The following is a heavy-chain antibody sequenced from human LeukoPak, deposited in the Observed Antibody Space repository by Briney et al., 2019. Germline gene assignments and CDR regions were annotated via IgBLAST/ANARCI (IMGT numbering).Heavy chain of an antibody. CDR2: IIPTFGTA. V-gene: IGHV1-69*05. CDR3: ASPYCSGGSCPTPKNWFDP. Sequence: ASVKVSCKASGGTFSSYAISWVRQAPGQGLEWMGGIIPTFGTANYAQKFQGRVTITTDESTSTAYMELSSLRSEDTAVYYCASPYCSGGSCPTPKNWFDPWGQGTLVTVSS. D-gene: IGHD2-15*01. J-gene: IGHJ5*02. CDR1: GGTFSSYA.